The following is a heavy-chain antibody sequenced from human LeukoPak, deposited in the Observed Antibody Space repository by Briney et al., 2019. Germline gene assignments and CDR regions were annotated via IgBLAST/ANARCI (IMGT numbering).Heavy chain of an antibody. CDR2: INHSGST. V-gene: IGHV4-34*01. Sequence: PSETLSLTCAVYGGSFSGYYWSWIRQPPGKGLEWIGEINHSGSTNYNPSLKSRVTISVDTSKNQFSLKLSSVTAADTAVYYCATSGRPAARNYWGQGTLVTVSS. J-gene: IGHJ4*02. CDR1: GGSFSGYY. CDR3: ATSGRPAARNY. D-gene: IGHD2-2*01.